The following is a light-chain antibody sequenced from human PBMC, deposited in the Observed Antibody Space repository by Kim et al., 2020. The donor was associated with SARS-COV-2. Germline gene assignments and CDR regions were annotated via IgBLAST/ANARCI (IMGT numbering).Light chain of an antibody. Sequence: GQRVTLSCSGSSSSIGSNTVNCYQLLRGTAPKVLIYSNNQRPSGVPDRFSGSKSGTSASLAISGLQSEYEADYYCAAWDDSLSGWVFGGGTKLTVL. J-gene: IGLJ3*02. CDR1: SSSIGSNT. CDR2: SNN. CDR3: AAWDDSLSGWV. V-gene: IGLV1-44*01.